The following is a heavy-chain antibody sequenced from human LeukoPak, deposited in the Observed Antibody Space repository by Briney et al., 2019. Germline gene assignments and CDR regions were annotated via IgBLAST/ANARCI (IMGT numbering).Heavy chain of an antibody. CDR3: ARDYLMITFGGVIESFGY. V-gene: IGHV3-30*03. D-gene: IGHD3-16*02. CDR1: GFTFSSYG. Sequence: PGRSLRLSCAASGFTFSSYGMHWVRQAPGKGLEWVAVISYDGSNKYYADSVKGRFTISRDNSKNTLYLQMNSLRAEDTAVYYCARDYLMITFGGVIESFGYWGQGTLVTVSS. CDR2: ISYDGSNK. J-gene: IGHJ4*02.